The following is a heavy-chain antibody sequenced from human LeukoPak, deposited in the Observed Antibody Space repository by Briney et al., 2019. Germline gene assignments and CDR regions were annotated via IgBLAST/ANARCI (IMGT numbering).Heavy chain of an antibody. J-gene: IGHJ6*02. D-gene: IGHD2-15*01. CDR2: ISAYNGNT. Sequence: ASVKVSCKASGYTFTSYGISWVRQAPGQGLEWMGWISAYNGNTNYAQKLQGRVTMTTDTSTSTAYMELRSLRSEDTAVYYCARVHVDCSGGRCYLDPYYYYYYGMDVWGQGTTVTVSS. V-gene: IGHV1-18*01. CDR1: GYTFTSYG. CDR3: ARVHVDCSGGRCYLDPYYYYYYGMDV.